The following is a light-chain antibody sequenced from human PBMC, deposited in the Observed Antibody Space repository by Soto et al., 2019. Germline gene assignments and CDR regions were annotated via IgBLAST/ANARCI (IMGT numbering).Light chain of an antibody. CDR1: QSVDNY. Sequence: EIVLTQSPATLSLSPGERATLSCRASQSVDNYLAWYQQKPGQAPRLLIYYASKRATGIPARFSGSGSGTDFTLTISSLEPEDFAVYYCQQGSNWPLTFGGGTKVHIK. CDR2: YAS. J-gene: IGKJ4*01. CDR3: QQGSNWPLT. V-gene: IGKV3-11*01.